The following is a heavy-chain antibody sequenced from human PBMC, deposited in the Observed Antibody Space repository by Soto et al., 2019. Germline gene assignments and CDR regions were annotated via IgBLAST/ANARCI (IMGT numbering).Heavy chain of an antibody. Sequence: QVQLVESGGGVVQPGRSLRLSCAASGFTFSSYAMHWVRQAPGKGLEWVAVISYDGSNKYYADSVKGRFTISRDNSKNTLYLQMNSLRAEDTAVYYCARDGSSSSWFYWYFDLWGRGTLVTFSS. CDR3: ARDGSSSSWFYWYFDL. V-gene: IGHV3-30-3*01. CDR1: GFTFSSYA. J-gene: IGHJ2*01. D-gene: IGHD6-13*01. CDR2: ISYDGSNK.